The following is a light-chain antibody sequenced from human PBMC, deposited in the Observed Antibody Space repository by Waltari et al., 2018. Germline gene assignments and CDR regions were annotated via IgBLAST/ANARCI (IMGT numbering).Light chain of an antibody. Sequence: DIRMTQSPSSLSASVGDRVTITCRASQSISSYLNWYQQKPGKAPKLLIYATSTLQSGVPSRFSGSGSGRAFTLIISSLQPEDFASYYCQESYSNTRTFGQGTKVEIK. CDR1: QSISSY. CDR2: ATS. J-gene: IGKJ1*01. V-gene: IGKV1-39*01. CDR3: QESYSNTRT.